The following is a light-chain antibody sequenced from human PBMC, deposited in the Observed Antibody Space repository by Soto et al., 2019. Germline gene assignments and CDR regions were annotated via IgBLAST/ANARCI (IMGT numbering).Light chain of an antibody. Sequence: DIQMTQSPSSLSASVGDRVTITCRASQGISNYLAWYQQRPGKVPKLLIYAASTLQSGVPSRFSGSGSGTDFTLTSNSLQPADVATYYCQNYNSAPYTFGQGTKLEIK. J-gene: IGKJ2*01. CDR2: AAS. V-gene: IGKV1-27*01. CDR3: QNYNSAPYT. CDR1: QGISNY.